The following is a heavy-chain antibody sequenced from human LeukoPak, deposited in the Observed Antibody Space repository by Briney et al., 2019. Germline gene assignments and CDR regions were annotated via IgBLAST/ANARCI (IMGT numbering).Heavy chain of an antibody. CDR3: ARDSSSWNFDY. CDR1: GFTFSSYA. V-gene: IGHV3-30*04. J-gene: IGHJ4*02. D-gene: IGHD6-13*01. CDR2: ISYDGSNK. Sequence: GGSLRLSCAASGFTFSSYAMHWVRQAPGKGLEWVAVISYDGSNKYYADSVKGRFTISRDNSKNTLYLQMNSLRAKDTAVYYCARDSSSWNFDYWGQGTLVTVSS.